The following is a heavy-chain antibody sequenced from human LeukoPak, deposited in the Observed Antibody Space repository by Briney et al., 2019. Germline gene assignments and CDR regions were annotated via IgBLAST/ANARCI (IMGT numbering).Heavy chain of an antibody. CDR1: GYSISSGYY. V-gene: IGHV4-38-2*01. CDR2: IYHSGST. CDR3: ARAVGASYYYYYYMDV. Sequence: SETLPLTCAVSGYSISSGYYWGWIRQPPGKGLEWIGSIYHSGSTYYNPSLKSRVTISVDTSKNQFSLKLSSVTAADTAVYYCARAVGASYYYYYYMDVWGKGTTVTVSS. J-gene: IGHJ6*03. D-gene: IGHD1-26*01.